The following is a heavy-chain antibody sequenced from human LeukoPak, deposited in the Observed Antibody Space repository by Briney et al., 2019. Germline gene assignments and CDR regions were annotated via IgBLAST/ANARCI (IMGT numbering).Heavy chain of an antibody. V-gene: IGHV4-59*01. J-gene: IGHJ3*02. CDR3: ARVSITMVRGVIPLGAFDI. CDR2: IYYSGST. Sequence: PSETLSLTCTVSGGSISSYYWSWIRQPPGKGLEWIGYIYYSGSTNYNPSLKSRVTISVDTSKNQFSLKLSSVTAADTAVYYCARVSITMVRGVIPLGAFDIWGQGTMVTVSS. D-gene: IGHD3-10*01. CDR1: GGSISSYY.